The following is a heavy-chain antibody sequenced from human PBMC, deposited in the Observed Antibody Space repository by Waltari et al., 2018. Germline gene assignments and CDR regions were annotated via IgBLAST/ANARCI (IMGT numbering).Heavy chain of an antibody. Sequence: EVQLVESGGGLVQPGGSLRLSCAASGFTFSSYAMSLVRQAPGKGLEWVSAISGSGGSTYYADSVKGRFTISRDNSKNTLYLQMNSLRAEDTAVYYCAKGRGDCSSTSCYRETDYWGQGTLVTVSS. V-gene: IGHV3-23*04. D-gene: IGHD2-2*01. CDR1: GFTFSSYA. CDR3: AKGRGDCSSTSCYRETDY. CDR2: ISGSGGST. J-gene: IGHJ4*02.